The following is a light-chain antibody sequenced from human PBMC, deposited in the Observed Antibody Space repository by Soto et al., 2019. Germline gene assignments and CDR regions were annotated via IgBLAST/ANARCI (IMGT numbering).Light chain of an antibody. CDR2: GAS. CDR1: QSVSRSF. CDR3: QQHDSSPRT. Sequence: EIVLTQSPGTLSLSPGERATLSCRASQSVSRSFLAWYQQNPGQAPRLLIYGASSRATGIPDRFSGSGSGTDFTLTISRLEPEDFAVYFCQQHDSSPRTFRQGTKVEIK. J-gene: IGKJ1*01. V-gene: IGKV3-20*01.